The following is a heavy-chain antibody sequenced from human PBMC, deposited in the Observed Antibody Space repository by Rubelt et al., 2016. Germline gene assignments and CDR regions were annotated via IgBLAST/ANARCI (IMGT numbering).Heavy chain of an antibody. Sequence: DVQLVESGGGLIQPGGSLRLTCAASGFTFSSYWVHWVRQAPGKGLVWVSRINTDGRSTDYADSVKGRFTISRDNARNTLHVQMNRLRPEETAVYYCVRDSYHFASGSWVYHGMDVWGQGTTVTVSS. CDR2: INTDGRST. J-gene: IGHJ6*02. CDR3: VRDSYHFASGSWVYHGMDV. V-gene: IGHV3-74*01. CDR1: GFTFSSYW. D-gene: IGHD3-10*01.